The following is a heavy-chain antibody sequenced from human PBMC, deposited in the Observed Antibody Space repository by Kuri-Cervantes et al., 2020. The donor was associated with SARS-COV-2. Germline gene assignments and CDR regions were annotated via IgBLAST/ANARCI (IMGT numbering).Heavy chain of an antibody. CDR3: ARGAASYYMDV. Sequence: GESLKISCAASGFSFSSYGMSWVRQAPGKGLEWVAVIWYDGKNEYYAGSVKGRFTISRDNSRNTVLLQMNILRAEDTAIYYCARGAASYYMDVWGTGTTVTVSS. V-gene: IGHV3-33*08. J-gene: IGHJ6*03. D-gene: IGHD3-16*01. CDR1: GFSFSSYG. CDR2: IWYDGKNE.